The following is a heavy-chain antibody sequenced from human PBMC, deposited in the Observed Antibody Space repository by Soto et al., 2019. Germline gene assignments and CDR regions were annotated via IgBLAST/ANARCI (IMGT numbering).Heavy chain of an antibody. CDR3: KRAAWFPYSSFY. CDR2: ISSSGSTA. D-gene: IGHD3-10*01. CDR1: GFTFSRFE. V-gene: IGHV3-48*03. Sequence: GWLRRSGTASGFTFSRFELHWVRQAPGKGLEWISYISSSGSTAYYASSVEGRFTISRDNANNSVYLQMDSLRAEDTALYYCKRAAWFPYSSFYWGQGALVT. J-gene: IGHJ4*02.